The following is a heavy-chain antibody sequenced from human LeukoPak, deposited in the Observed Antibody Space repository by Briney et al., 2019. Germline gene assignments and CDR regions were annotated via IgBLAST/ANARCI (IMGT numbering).Heavy chain of an antibody. Sequence: GGSLRLSCAASGFTLSNYWMNWVRQAPGKGLEWVANMKHDGTEKYYVDSVKGRFTISRDITKNSVYLQMYSLRVEDTAVYYCARNRGVDYWGQGTLVTVSS. D-gene: IGHD2/OR15-2a*01. J-gene: IGHJ4*02. CDR2: MKHDGTEK. V-gene: IGHV3-7*03. CDR1: GFTLSNYW. CDR3: ARNRGVDY.